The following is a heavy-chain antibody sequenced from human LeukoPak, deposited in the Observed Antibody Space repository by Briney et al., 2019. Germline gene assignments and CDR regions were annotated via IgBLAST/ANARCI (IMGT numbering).Heavy chain of an antibody. D-gene: IGHD3-9*01. Sequence: GGSLRLSCAASGFTFSDYYMSWIRQAPGKGLEWVSYISSSSSYTNYADSVKGRFTISRDNAKTSLYLQMNSLRAEDTAVYYCARERNVLRYFDYWGQGTLVTVSS. CDR2: ISSSSSYT. CDR3: ARERNVLRYFDY. V-gene: IGHV3-11*06. CDR1: GFTFSDYY. J-gene: IGHJ4*02.